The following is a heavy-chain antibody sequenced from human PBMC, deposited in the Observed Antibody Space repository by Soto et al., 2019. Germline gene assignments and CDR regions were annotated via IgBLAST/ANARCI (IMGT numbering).Heavy chain of an antibody. Sequence: QVQLQQWGAGLLKPSETLSLTCAVNGESFSGYYWTWIRQTPGKGLEWIGGINHSGATKFNPSLKRRVTLLVDASSNQFSLKMTSVTAADTAVYYCARTAANWGYYYGMDVWGQGTTVTVAS. V-gene: IGHV4-34*01. CDR3: ARTAANWGYYYGMDV. J-gene: IGHJ6*02. CDR2: INHSGAT. D-gene: IGHD6-25*01. CDR1: GESFSGYY.